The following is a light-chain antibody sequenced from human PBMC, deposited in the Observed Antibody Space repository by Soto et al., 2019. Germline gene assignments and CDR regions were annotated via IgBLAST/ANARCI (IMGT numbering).Light chain of an antibody. V-gene: IGKV1-5*03. J-gene: IGKJ1*01. CDR3: QQYNSYSPT. CDR1: QSISVL. CDR2: KAS. Sequence: DIQMTQSPSTLSASVGDRVTITCRASQSISVLLAWYQQKAGKAPNLLIYKASRLESGVPSRFSGSGSETEFTLTISGLQPGDSATYNCQQYNSYSPTFGQGTKVDI.